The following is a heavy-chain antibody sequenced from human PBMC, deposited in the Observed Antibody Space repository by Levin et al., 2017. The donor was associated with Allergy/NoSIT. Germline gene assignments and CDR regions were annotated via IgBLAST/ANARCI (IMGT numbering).Heavy chain of an antibody. CDR1: GFTFSTYS. CDR3: ARDLTAANDY. CDR2: ISSSSTTI. J-gene: IGHJ4*02. D-gene: IGHD2-21*02. V-gene: IGHV3-48*02. Sequence: LSLTCAASGFTFSTYSMNWVRQAPGKGLEWVSYISSSSTTIYYADSVKGRFTISRDNAKNSLYLQMNSLRDEDTAVYYCARDLTAANDYWGQGTLVTVSS.